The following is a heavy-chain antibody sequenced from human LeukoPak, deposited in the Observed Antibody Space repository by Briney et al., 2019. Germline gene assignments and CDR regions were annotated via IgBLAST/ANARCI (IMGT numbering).Heavy chain of an antibody. D-gene: IGHD4-17*01. V-gene: IGHV1-2*02. Sequence: ASVKVSCKASGYTFTDYYIHWVRQAPGQGLEWMGWINPSSGGTKYAQKFQGRVTMTRDTSITTAYMELSSLRSEDTAVYYCARAPMDYGDYVWYYWGQGTLVTVSS. CDR3: ARAPMDYGDYVWYY. CDR1: GYTFTDYY. J-gene: IGHJ4*02. CDR2: INPSSGGT.